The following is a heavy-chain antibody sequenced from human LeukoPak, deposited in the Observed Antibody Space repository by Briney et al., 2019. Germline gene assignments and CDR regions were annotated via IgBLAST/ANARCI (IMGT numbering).Heavy chain of an antibody. CDR1: GFTFSSYS. CDR3: AKGPFLTYYFDY. CDR2: IISDSSYI. V-gene: IGHV3-21*01. D-gene: IGHD2/OR15-2a*01. J-gene: IGHJ4*02. Sequence: GGSLRLSCAASGFTFSSYSMNWVRQAPGKGLEWVSSIISDSSYIYYADSVKGRFTISRDNAKNSLFLQMNSLRAEDTAVYYCAKGPFLTYYFDYWGQGTLVTVSS.